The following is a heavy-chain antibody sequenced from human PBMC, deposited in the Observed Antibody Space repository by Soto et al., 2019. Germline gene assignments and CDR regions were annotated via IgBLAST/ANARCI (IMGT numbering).Heavy chain of an antibody. CDR2: INAGNGNT. CDR1: GYTFTSYA. Sequence: QVQLVQSGAEVKKPGASVKVSCKASGYTFTSYAMHWVRQAPGQRLEWMGWINAGNGNTKYSQKFQGRVTITRDTSASTAYMKRSSLRSEDTAVYYCASHSSGWYFDYWGQGTLVTVSS. J-gene: IGHJ4*02. V-gene: IGHV1-3*01. CDR3: ASHSSGWYFDY. D-gene: IGHD6-19*01.